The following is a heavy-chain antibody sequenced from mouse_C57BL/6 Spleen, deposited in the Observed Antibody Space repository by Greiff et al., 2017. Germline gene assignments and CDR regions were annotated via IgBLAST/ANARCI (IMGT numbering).Heavy chain of an antibody. CDR1: GFTFSSYA. J-gene: IGHJ2*01. CDR3: TREGDGYYDFDY. V-gene: IGHV5-9-1*02. CDR2: ISSGGDYI. Sequence: EVNVVESGAGLVKPGGSLKLSCAASGFTFSSYAMSWVRQTPEKRLEWVAYISSGGDYIYYADTVKGRFTISRDNARNTLYLQMSSLKSEDTAMYYCTREGDGYYDFDYWGQGTTLTVSS. D-gene: IGHD2-3*01.